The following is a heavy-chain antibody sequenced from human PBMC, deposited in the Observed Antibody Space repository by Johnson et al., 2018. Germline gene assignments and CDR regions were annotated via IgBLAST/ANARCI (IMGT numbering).Heavy chain of an antibody. D-gene: IGHD3-16*01. CDR2: ISYDGSHK. J-gene: IGHJ6*02. V-gene: IGHV3-30*18. Sequence: QVQLVESGGGVVQPGRSLRLSCAASGFTFSNYGMHWVRQAPGKGLEWLAVISYDGSHKYYADYVKGRFTVSRDKSRNTLYLQINSLRAEDTAVYYCAKDWAYGLDVWGQGTTVTVSS. CDR1: GFTFSNYG. CDR3: AKDWAYGLDV.